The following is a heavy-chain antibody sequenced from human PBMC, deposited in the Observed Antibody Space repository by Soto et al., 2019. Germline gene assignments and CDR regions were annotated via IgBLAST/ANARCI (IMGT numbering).Heavy chain of an antibody. CDR1: GGSFSGYY. Sequence: SETLSLTCAVYGGSFSGYYWTWIRQPPGTGLEWIGEINHSGSTNYNPSLKSRVTISVDTSKNQFSLKLTSVTAADTAVYYCARGPDSSGTLDYWGQGTLVTVSS. J-gene: IGHJ4*02. CDR3: ARGPDSSGTLDY. CDR2: INHSGST. D-gene: IGHD3-22*01. V-gene: IGHV4-34*01.